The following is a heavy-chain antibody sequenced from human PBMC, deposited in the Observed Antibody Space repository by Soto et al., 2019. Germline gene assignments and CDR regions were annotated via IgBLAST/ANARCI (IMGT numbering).Heavy chain of an antibody. CDR1: GFTFSSYA. V-gene: IGHV3-23*01. CDR2: ISGSGGST. J-gene: IGHJ4*02. CDR3: AKDLVGSNADYYDY. D-gene: IGHD2-15*01. Sequence: GGSLRLSCAASGFTFSSYAISWVRQAPGKGMEWVAAISGSGGSTYYADSVKGRFTISRENSKNTLYLQMNSLRAEDAAVYYCAKDLVGSNADYYDYYGQGTLVTVSS.